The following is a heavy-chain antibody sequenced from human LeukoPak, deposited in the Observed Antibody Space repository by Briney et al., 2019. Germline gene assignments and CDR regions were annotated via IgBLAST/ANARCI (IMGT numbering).Heavy chain of an antibody. V-gene: IGHV3-30*03. CDR1: GFTFSSYD. D-gene: IGHD5-18*01. CDR2: ISYDGSNK. J-gene: IGHJ4*02. CDR3: ASQGAPYSHYDY. Sequence: QPGGSLRLSCVASGFTFSSYDMHWVRQAPGKGLEWVAVISYDGSNKYYADSGKGRFTISRDNSKNTLYLQMNSLRAEDTAVYYCASQGAPYSHYDYWGQGTLVTVSS.